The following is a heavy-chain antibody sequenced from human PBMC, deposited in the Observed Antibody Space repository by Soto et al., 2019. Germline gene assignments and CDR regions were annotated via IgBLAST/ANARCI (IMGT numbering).Heavy chain of an antibody. V-gene: IGHV1-69*13. CDR2: IIPIFVTA. J-gene: IGHJ4*02. Sequence: ASVKVPCKDSGCTFNSYAIIWVRQAPGQGREWMGGIIPIFVTANYAQKFQGRVTITADESTSTDYMELSSLRSEDTAVYYCARSGPNYGFDYWGQGTLVTVSS. CDR1: GCTFNSYA. CDR3: ARSGPNYGFDY. D-gene: IGHD3-16*01.